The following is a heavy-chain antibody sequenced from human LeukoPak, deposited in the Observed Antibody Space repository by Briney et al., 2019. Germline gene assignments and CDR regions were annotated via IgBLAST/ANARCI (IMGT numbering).Heavy chain of an antibody. CDR1: GGSISSSSYY. V-gene: IGHV4-39*07. Sequence: SETLSLTCTVSGGSISSSSYYWGWIRQPPGKGLEWIGRIYTSGSTNYNPSLKSRVTISVDTSKNQFSLKLSSVTAADTAVYYCARDLAYYDIFDDLVYYFDYWGQGTLVTVSS. D-gene: IGHD3-9*01. CDR2: IYTSGST. J-gene: IGHJ4*02. CDR3: ARDLAYYDIFDDLVYYFDY.